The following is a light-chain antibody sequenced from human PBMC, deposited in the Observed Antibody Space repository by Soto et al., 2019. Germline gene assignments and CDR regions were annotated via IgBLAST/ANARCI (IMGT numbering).Light chain of an antibody. Sequence: QSALTQPASVSGSPGHLITISCTGTSSDVGGYNYVSWYQQHPGKAPKLMIYDVSNRPSGVSNRFSGSKSGNTASLTISGLQAEDEADYFCSSYTSTSIVVFGGGTKLTVL. CDR3: SSYTSTSIVV. J-gene: IGLJ2*01. V-gene: IGLV2-14*01. CDR1: SSDVGGYNY. CDR2: DVS.